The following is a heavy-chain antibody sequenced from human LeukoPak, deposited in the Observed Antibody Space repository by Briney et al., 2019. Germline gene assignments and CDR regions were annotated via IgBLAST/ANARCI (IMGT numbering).Heavy chain of an antibody. Sequence: GGSLRLSCAASGFTFSSYAMSWVRQAPGKGLEWVSAISGSGGSTYYADSVNGRFTISRDNSKNTLYLQMNSLRAEDTAVYYCAKDVGTYYYGSGSYYFDYWGQGTLVTVSS. D-gene: IGHD3-10*01. J-gene: IGHJ4*02. CDR3: AKDVGTYYYGSGSYYFDY. CDR1: GFTFSSYA. CDR2: ISGSGGST. V-gene: IGHV3-23*01.